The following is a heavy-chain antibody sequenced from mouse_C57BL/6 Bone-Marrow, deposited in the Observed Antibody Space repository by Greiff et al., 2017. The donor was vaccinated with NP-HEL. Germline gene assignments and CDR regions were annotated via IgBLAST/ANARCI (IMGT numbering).Heavy chain of an antibody. CDR1: GYAFTNYL. V-gene: IGHV1-54*01. D-gene: IGHD1-1*01. CDR3: ARLREIYYAMDY. Sequence: QVQLQQSGAELVRPGTSVKVSCKASGYAFTNYLIEWVKQRPGQGLEWIGVINPGSGGTNYNEKFKGKATLTADKSSSTAYMQLSSLTSEDSAVYCCARLREIYYAMDYWGQGTSVTVSS. J-gene: IGHJ4*01. CDR2: INPGSGGT.